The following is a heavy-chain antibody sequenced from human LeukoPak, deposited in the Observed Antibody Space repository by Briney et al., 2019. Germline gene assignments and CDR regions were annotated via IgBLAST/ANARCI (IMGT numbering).Heavy chain of an antibody. V-gene: IGHV1-69*01. CDR2: IIPIFGTA. CDR3: ATFDYPHGGVDFDY. CDR1: GFTFSSYA. J-gene: IGHJ4*02. D-gene: IGHD3-9*01. Sequence: GGSLRLSCAASGFTFSSYAISWVRQAPGQGLEWMGGIIPIFGTANYAQKFQGRVTITADESTSTAYMELSSLRSEDTAVYYCATFDYPHGGVDFDYWGQGTLVTVSS.